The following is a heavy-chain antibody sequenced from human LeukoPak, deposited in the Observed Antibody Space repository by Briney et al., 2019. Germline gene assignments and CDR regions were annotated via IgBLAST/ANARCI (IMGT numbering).Heavy chain of an antibody. D-gene: IGHD2-2*02. Sequence: SVKVSFKASGYTFTSYGISWVRQAPGQGLGWMGWISAYNGNTNYAQKLQGRVTMTTDTSTSTAYVELRSLRPDDTAVYYCAREYCSSTNCYTIDPWGQGTLVTVSS. V-gene: IGHV1-18*01. J-gene: IGHJ5*02. CDR3: AREYCSSTNCYTIDP. CDR1: GYTFTSYG. CDR2: ISAYNGNT.